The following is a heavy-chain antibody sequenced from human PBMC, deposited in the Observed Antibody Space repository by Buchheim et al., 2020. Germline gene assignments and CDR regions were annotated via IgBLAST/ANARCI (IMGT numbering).Heavy chain of an antibody. CDR1: GDSIHSGGYS. J-gene: IGHJ6*02. Sequence: HLHLQESGSGLVNPSQTLSLTCAVSGDSIHSGGYSWSWIRQPPGKGLEWIGYIYYSGSTNYNPSLKSRVTISVDTSKNQFSLKLSSVTAADPAVYYCARYVGGDILYPGDYYYGMDVWGQGTT. CDR2: IYYSGST. D-gene: IGHD2-15*01. V-gene: IGHV4-30-2*01. CDR3: ARYVGGDILYPGDYYYGMDV.